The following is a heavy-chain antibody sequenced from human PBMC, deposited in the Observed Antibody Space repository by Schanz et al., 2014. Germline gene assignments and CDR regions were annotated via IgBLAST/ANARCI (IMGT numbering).Heavy chain of an antibody. D-gene: IGHD6-19*01. CDR1: AFIFRSYS. CDR3: ARDPNTSAWLPYFDT. CDR2: ISRSSSTI. V-gene: IGHV3-48*01. Sequence: EVQLVESGGGLVQPGGSLRLSCAASAFIFRSYSMHWVRQAPGKGLEWVSYISRSSSTIYYADSVRGRFTISRDNSMNTVYLQMNSLRTDDTAMYYCARDPNTSAWLPYFDTWGQGTLVTVSS. J-gene: IGHJ4*02.